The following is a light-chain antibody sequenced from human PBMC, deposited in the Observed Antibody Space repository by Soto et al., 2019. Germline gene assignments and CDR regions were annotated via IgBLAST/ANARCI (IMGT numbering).Light chain of an antibody. CDR2: GAS. J-gene: IGKJ1*01. CDR3: QQYGSSGT. CDR1: QSVSSSY. Sequence: DIVMTQSPATLSVSPVESATLSFRAIQSVSSSYLAWYQQKPGQAPRLLIYGASNRATGIPDRFSGSGSGTDFTLTISRLEPEDFAVYYCQQYGSSGTFGQGTKVDIK. V-gene: IGKV3-20*01.